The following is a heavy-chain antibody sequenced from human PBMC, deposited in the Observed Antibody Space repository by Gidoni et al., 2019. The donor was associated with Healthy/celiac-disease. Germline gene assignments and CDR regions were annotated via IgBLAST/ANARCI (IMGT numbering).Heavy chain of an antibody. CDR2: ISDDGSNK. CDR1: GFPFMRYA. CDR3: ARVREAGTGFYYGMDV. V-gene: IGHV3-30*04. J-gene: IGHJ6*02. D-gene: IGHD6-13*01. Sequence: QVQLVESGGGVVQPGRSLRLSCEASGFPFMRYAMHWVRQAPGKGLEWVACISDDGSNKDYADSVKGRFTISRDNSKNTLYLQMNSLRAEDTAVYYCARVREAGTGFYYGMDVWGQGTTVTVSS.